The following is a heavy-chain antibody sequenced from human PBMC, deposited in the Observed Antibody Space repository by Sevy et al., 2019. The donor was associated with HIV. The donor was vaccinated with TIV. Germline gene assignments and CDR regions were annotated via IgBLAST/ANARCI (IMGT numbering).Heavy chain of an antibody. D-gene: IGHD3-16*02. CDR3: AKEGPTIYDYIWGSYLDY. J-gene: IGHJ4*02. CDR1: GFTFSSYA. Sequence: GGSLRLSCAASGFTFSSYAMSWVRQAPGKGLEWVSAISGSGGSTYYADSVKGRFTISRDNSKNTLYLQMNSLRAEDTAVYYCAKEGPTIYDYIWGSYLDYWGQGTLVTVSS. CDR2: ISGSGGST. V-gene: IGHV3-23*01.